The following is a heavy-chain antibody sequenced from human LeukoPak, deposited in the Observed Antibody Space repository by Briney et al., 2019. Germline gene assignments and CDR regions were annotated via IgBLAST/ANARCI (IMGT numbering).Heavy chain of an antibody. V-gene: IGHV4-59*02. D-gene: IGHD4-23*01. CDR1: GGSVSTYY. J-gene: IGHJ2*01. CDR3: ARSVVTLYWYFDL. Sequence: SETLSLTCTVSGGSVSTYYWNWIRQPPGKGLEWIGYIYYSGSTNYNPSLKSRVTISLDTSKNQFSLKLSSVTTADTAVYYCARSVVTLYWYFDLWGRGTLVTVSS. CDR2: IYYSGST.